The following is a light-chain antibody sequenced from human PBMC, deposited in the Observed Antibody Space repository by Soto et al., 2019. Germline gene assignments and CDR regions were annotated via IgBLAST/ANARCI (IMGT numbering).Light chain of an antibody. CDR1: QSVKSNY. CDR2: LTS. Sequence: EIVLTQSPGTLSLSPGERATLSCRASQSVKSNYLAWYQQKPGQPPTLLIHLTSTRATGIPDRFSGSGSGTDFTLTITRLEPDDLAVYFCQQYGDSLSFGGGTTVEIK. J-gene: IGKJ4*01. V-gene: IGKV3-20*01. CDR3: QQYGDSLS.